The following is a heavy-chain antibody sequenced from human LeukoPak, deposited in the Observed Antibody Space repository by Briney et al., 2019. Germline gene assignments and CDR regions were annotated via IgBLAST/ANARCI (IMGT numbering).Heavy chain of an antibody. J-gene: IGHJ4*02. Sequence: GGSLRLSCAASGFTFSSYGMHWVRQAPGKGLEWVAVIWYDGSNKYYADSVKGRFTISRDNSKNMLYLQMNSLRAEDTAVYYCARGSSGWYPGPFDYWGQGTLVTVSS. V-gene: IGHV3-33*01. CDR2: IWYDGSNK. CDR3: ARGSSGWYPGPFDY. CDR1: GFTFSSYG. D-gene: IGHD6-19*01.